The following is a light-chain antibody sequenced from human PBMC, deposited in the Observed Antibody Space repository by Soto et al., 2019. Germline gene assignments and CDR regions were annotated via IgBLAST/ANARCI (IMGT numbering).Light chain of an antibody. V-gene: IGKV1-5*03. CDR3: QQYSAYSWT. CDR1: QSISNY. Sequence: DIQMTQSPASLSASVGDRFTITFRASQSISNYLHWYQQKIGKAPKLLIHKASSLESGVPSRFSGSGSGTEFTLTISSLQPGDFATYYCQQYSAYSWTFAQGTKVDI. J-gene: IGKJ1*01. CDR2: KAS.